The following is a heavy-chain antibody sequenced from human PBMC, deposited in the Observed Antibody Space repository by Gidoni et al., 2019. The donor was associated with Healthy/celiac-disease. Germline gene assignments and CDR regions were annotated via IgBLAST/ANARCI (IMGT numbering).Heavy chain of an antibody. CDR2: MNPNSGNT. V-gene: IGHV1-8*01. J-gene: IGHJ4*02. D-gene: IGHD5-18*01. CDR3: ARADPIQLWLLVDY. CDR1: GYTFTSYG. Sequence: QVQLVQSGAEVQTPGASVKVSCKASGYTFTSYGINWVRQATGQGLEWMGWMNPNSGNTGYAQKFQGRVTMTRNTSISKAYMELSSLRSEDTAVYYCARADPIQLWLLVDYWGQGTLVTVSS.